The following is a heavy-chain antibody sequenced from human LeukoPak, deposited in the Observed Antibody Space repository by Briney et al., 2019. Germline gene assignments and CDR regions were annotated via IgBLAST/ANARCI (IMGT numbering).Heavy chain of an antibody. V-gene: IGHV3-23*01. D-gene: IGHD1-26*01. Sequence: GGSLRLSCAASGFTFSTYGMSWVRQAPGKGLEWVSAISGSGDSTYYADSVKGRFTISRDNSKNRLYLQMNSLRAEDTAVYYCARELAGSYPDYWGQGTLVTVSS. J-gene: IGHJ4*02. CDR2: ISGSGDST. CDR3: ARELAGSYPDY. CDR1: GFTFSTYG.